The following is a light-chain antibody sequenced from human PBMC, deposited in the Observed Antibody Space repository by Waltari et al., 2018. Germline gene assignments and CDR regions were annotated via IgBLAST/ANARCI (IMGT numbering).Light chain of an antibody. J-gene: IGLJ3*02. CDR2: DFT. Sequence: QSALTQPASVSGSPGQSITISCPGTSNAIGDSHYVPWYQHQSGKAPKLMIYDFTERPSGVSNRFSGSKSGNTASLTISGLQADDEADYYCTSFSTISTSLFGGGTKVTVL. CDR3: TSFSTISTSL. V-gene: IGLV2-14*03. CDR1: SNAIGDSHY.